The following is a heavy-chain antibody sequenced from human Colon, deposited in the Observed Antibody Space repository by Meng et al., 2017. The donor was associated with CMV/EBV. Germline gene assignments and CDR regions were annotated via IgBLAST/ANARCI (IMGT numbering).Heavy chain of an antibody. CDR2: IYTGGRT. J-gene: IGHJ4*02. V-gene: IGHV3-66*02. D-gene: IGHD4-17*01. CDR3: AREIYGDY. Sequence: SLGLSCAASGFVVISKYMNWVRQAPGKGLEWVSVIYTGGRTNYADSVKGRFTISRDKSKNTLYLQMNSLRPDDTAVYYCAREIYGDYWGQGTLVTVSS. CDR1: GFVVISKY.